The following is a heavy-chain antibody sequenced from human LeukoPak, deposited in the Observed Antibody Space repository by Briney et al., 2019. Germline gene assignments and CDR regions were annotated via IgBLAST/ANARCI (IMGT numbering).Heavy chain of an antibody. Sequence: SETLSLTCTVSGASVSRNWWSWVRQPPGKGLEWIGEIHHSGGTNYNPSLKSRVTISVDTSKNQFSLKLSSVTAADTAVYYCARHEGSSGWYYYWGQGTLVTVSS. CDR1: GASVSRNW. V-gene: IGHV4-4*02. D-gene: IGHD6-19*01. CDR2: IHHSGGT. J-gene: IGHJ4*02. CDR3: ARHEGSSGWYYY.